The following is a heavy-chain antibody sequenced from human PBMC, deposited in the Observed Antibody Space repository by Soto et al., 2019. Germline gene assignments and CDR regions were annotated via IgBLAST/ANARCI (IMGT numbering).Heavy chain of an antibody. Sequence: EVQLVESGGGLVQPGRSLRLSCAASGFTFDEYSMHWFRQDPVKGLEWVTSISWNSRSIVYADSVEGRFTISRDNAKNSLYLPMNSLTVEDTALYYCARDARSRIRTSTNNWCSPWGQGTLVTVSS. CDR2: ISWNSRSI. CDR1: GFTFDEYS. V-gene: IGHV3-9*01. D-gene: IGHD2-2*01. CDR3: ARDARSRIRTSTNNWCSP. J-gene: IGHJ5*02.